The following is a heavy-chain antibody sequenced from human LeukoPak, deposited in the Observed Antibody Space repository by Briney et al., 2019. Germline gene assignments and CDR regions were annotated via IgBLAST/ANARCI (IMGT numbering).Heavy chain of an antibody. J-gene: IGHJ4*02. D-gene: IGHD3-10*01. CDR1: GGSISSSSYY. V-gene: IGHV4-39*01. CDR3: ARHVGNSGSGSYLTYFDY. CDR2: IYYSGST. Sequence: PSETLSLTCTVSGGSISSSSYYWGWIRQPPGKGLEWIGSIYYSGSTYYNPSLKSRVTISVDTSKNQFSLKLSSVTAADTAVYYCARHVGNSGSGSYLTYFDYWGQGTLVTVSS.